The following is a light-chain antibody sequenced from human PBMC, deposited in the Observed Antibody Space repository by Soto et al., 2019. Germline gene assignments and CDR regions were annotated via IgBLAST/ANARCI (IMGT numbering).Light chain of an antibody. J-gene: IGLJ3*02. V-gene: IGLV1-40*01. Sequence: QSVLTQPPSVSGAPGQRVTISCTGSRSNIGAGYDVHWYQQLPGTAPKLLIYGTNNRPSGVPDRFSGSKSGMSASLAISGLQAEDESDYYCISYTSSSTWVFGGGTKLTVL. CDR2: GTN. CDR1: RSNIGAGYD. CDR3: ISYTSSSTWV.